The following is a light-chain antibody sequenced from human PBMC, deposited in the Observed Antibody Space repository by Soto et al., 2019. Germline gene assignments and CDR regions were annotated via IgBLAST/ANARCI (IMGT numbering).Light chain of an antibody. CDR1: SSDVGGYNY. CDR3: TSYAGNNNFV. J-gene: IGLJ2*01. Sequence: QSALTQPPSASGSPGQSVTISCSGTSSDVGGYNYVSWYQQHPGKAPILMISEVSKRPSGVPHRFSGSKSGNTASLTVSGLQAEEEADYYCTSYAGNNNFVFGGGTKVTVL. V-gene: IGLV2-8*01. CDR2: EVS.